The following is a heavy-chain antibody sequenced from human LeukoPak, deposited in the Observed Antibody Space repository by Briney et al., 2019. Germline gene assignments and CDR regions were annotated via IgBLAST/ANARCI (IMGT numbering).Heavy chain of an antibody. D-gene: IGHD2-15*01. J-gene: IGHJ3*02. V-gene: IGHV1-2*02. CDR2: INPNSGGT. Sequence: ASVKVSCKASGYIFTAYYIHWLRQAPGQGLEWMGWINPNSGGTSFALNFQGRVTLTRDTSISTVYTELSRLRSDDTAVYYCARDLSGGALGAFDIWGQETMVTVSS. CDR3: ARDLSGGALGAFDI. CDR1: GYIFTAYY.